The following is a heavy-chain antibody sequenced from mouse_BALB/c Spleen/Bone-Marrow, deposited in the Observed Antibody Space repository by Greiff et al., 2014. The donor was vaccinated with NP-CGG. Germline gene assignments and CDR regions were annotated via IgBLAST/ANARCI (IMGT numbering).Heavy chain of an antibody. CDR2: IDPANGNT. J-gene: IGHJ3*01. CDR1: GFNIKDTY. D-gene: IGHD2-3*01. CDR3: AHDAPFAY. V-gene: IGHV14-3*02. Sequence: VHVKQSGAELVKPGASVKLSCTTSGFNIKDTYIHWVKQRPEQGLEWIGRIDPANGNTKYDPEFQGKATVTADTSSNTAYLHLSSLTSEDTVVYSCAHDAPFAYWGQGTLVTVSA.